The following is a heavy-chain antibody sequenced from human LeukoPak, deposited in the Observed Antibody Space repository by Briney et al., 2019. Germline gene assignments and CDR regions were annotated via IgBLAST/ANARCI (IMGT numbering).Heavy chain of an antibody. CDR3: AGTNYSSSWYRYYYDSSGPVDY. CDR2: ISSSGSTI. CDR1: GFTFSSYE. V-gene: IGHV3-48*03. D-gene: IGHD3-22*01. Sequence: RPGGSLRLSCAASGFTFSSYEMNWVRQAPGKGLEWVSYISSSGSTIYYADSVKGRFTISRDNAKNSLYLQMNSLRAEDTAVYYCAGTNYSSSWYRYYYDSSGPVDYWGQGTLVTVSS. J-gene: IGHJ4*02.